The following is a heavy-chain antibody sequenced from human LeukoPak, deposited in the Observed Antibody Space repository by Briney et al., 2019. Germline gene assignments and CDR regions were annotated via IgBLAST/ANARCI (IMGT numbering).Heavy chain of an antibody. Sequence: GGSLRLSCAASGFTFSSYRMSWVRQAPGKGLEWVANIKQDGSEKYYVDSVKGRFTISRDNAKNSLYLQMNSLRAEDTAVYYCARGTRYSYGYTYYYYYGMDVWGQGTTVTVSS. J-gene: IGHJ6*02. D-gene: IGHD5-18*01. CDR1: GFTFSSYR. CDR2: IKQDGSEK. CDR3: ARGTRYSYGYTYYYYYGMDV. V-gene: IGHV3-7*01.